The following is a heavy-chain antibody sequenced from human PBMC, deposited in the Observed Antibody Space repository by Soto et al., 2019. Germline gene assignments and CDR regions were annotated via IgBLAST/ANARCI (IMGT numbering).Heavy chain of an antibody. D-gene: IGHD4-17*01. V-gene: IGHV3-48*01. Sequence: GRSLDLFFESPGFPFREEYIDRVGGAAGKGMEWVSYISSSSSTIYYADSVKGRFTISRDNAKISLYLRMNSRRAEDTAVYYCAREGDYVNWFAPWGQGTLVTVSS. CDR1: GFPFREEY. CDR3: AREGDYVNWFAP. CDR2: ISSSSSTI. J-gene: IGHJ5*02.